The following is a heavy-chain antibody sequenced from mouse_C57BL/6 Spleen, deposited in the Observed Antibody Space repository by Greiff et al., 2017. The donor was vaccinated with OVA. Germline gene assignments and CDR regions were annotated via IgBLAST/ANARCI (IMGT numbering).Heavy chain of an antibody. CDR2: ISNGGGST. J-gene: IGHJ2*01. CDR3: ARRLTTVVVFDY. CDR1: GFTFSDYY. D-gene: IGHD1-1*01. V-gene: IGHV5-12*01. Sequence: DVKLVESGGGLVQPGGSLKLSCAASGFTFSDYYMYWVRQTPEKRLEWVAYISNGGGSTYYPDTVKGRFTISRDNAKNTLYLQMSRLKSEDTAMYYCARRLTTVVVFDYWGQGTTLTVSS.